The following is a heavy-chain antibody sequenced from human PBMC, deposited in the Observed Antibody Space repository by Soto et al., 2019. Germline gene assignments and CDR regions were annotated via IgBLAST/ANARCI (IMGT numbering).Heavy chain of an antibody. CDR3: VWAAPGD. Sequence: EVQLVETGGGLMQPGGSLRLSCAASGFIVSNKHMGWVRQAPGKGLVSVSILDPDDRTYYADSVKGRFTISRDNSKNTVSLQMNGLRDEDTAMYYCVWAAPGDWGQGTPVTVSS. J-gene: IGHJ4*02. D-gene: IGHD1-26*01. CDR2: LDPDDRT. CDR1: GFIVSNKH. V-gene: IGHV3-53*05.